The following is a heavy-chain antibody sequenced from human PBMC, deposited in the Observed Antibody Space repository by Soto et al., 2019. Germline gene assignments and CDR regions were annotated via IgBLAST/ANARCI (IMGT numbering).Heavy chain of an antibody. Sequence: GGSLRLSCAASGFTFSSYAMSWVRQAPGKGLEWVSAISGSGGSTYYADSVKGRFTISRDNSKNTLYLQMNSLRAEDTAVYYCAKDGIPGYYYGSGSYWDYYYYYMDVWGKGTTVTVSS. J-gene: IGHJ6*03. V-gene: IGHV3-23*01. CDR2: ISGSGGST. CDR1: GFTFSSYA. D-gene: IGHD3-10*01. CDR3: AKDGIPGYYYGSGSYWDYYYYYMDV.